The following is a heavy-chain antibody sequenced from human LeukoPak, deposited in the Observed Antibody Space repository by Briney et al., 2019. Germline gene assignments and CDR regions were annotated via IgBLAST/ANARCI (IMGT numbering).Heavy chain of an antibody. Sequence: ASVKVSCKASGYTFTSYGINWVRQATGQGLEWMGWMNPNSGNTGYAQKFQGRVTMTRNTSISTAYMELSSLRSEDTAVYYCARGRGIAARRGWYFDLWGRGSLVTVSS. CDR3: ARGRGIAARRGWYFDL. CDR2: MNPNSGNT. V-gene: IGHV1-8*02. D-gene: IGHD6-6*01. CDR1: GYTFTSYG. J-gene: IGHJ2*01.